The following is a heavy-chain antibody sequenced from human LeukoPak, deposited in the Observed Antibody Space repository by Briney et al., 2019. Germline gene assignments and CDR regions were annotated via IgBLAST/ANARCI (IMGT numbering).Heavy chain of an antibody. CDR3: AREDYGMDV. CDR1: GFSFSSYT. V-gene: IGHV3-21*01. CDR2: ISSRSSYI. J-gene: IGHJ6*02. Sequence: GGSLRLSCVASGFSFSSYTMIWVRQAPGKGLEWVSSISSRSSYIYYADSVKGRFTISRDNTKNSLYLQMNSLRAEGTAVYYCAREDYGMDVWGQGTTVIVSS.